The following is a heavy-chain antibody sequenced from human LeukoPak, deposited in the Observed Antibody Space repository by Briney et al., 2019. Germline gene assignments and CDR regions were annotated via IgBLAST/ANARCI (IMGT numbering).Heavy chain of an antibody. V-gene: IGHV4-34*01. Sequence: SETLSLTCAVYGGSFSGYYWSWIRQPPGKGPEWIGEINHSGSTNYNPSLKSRVTISVDTSKNQFSLKLSSVTAADTAVYYCARPTTVTTHYFQHWGQGTLVTVSS. D-gene: IGHD4-17*01. CDR3: ARPTTVTTHYFQH. J-gene: IGHJ1*01. CDR2: INHSGST. CDR1: GGSFSGYY.